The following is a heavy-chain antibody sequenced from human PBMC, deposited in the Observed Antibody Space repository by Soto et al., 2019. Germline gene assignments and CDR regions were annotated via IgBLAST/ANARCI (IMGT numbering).Heavy chain of an antibody. Sequence: EVQLVESGGGLVQPGGSLRLSCAASGFTFSSYWMSWVRQAPGKGLEWVANIKQDGSEKYYVDSVKGRFTISRDNAKNSRYWQMNSLRAEDTAVYYWAGGDQGYFDWLLGFDYWGQGTLVTVSS. CDR3: AGGDQGYFDWLLGFDY. D-gene: IGHD3-9*01. V-gene: IGHV3-7*03. J-gene: IGHJ4*02. CDR1: GFTFSSYW. CDR2: IKQDGSEK.